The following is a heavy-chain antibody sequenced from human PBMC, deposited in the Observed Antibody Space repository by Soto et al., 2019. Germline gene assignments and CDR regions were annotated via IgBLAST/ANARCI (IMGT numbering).Heavy chain of an antibody. CDR3: ARVPRATGWYFFDY. D-gene: IGHD6-19*01. CDR2: IHYDGTT. CDR1: GGSVTNDNW. J-gene: IGHJ4*02. V-gene: IGHV4-4*02. Sequence: PSETLSLTCAVSGGSVTNDNWWSWFRQPPGKGLEWLGEIHYDGTTNYNPSLRSRVTISVDKSKNRFSLNLKSVTAADTAVYYCARVPRATGWYFFDYWGQGTLVTVSS.